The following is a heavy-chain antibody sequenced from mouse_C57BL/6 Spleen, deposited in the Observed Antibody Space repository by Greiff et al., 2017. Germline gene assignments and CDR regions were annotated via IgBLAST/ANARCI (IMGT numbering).Heavy chain of an antibody. D-gene: IGHD2-1*01. Sequence: EVMLVESGGGLVKPGGSLKLSCAASGFTFSDYGMHWVRQAPEKGLEWVAYISRGSSTIYYADTVKGRFTISRDNAKNTLFLQRTSLRSEDTDMYYCASYYGNYDYAMDDWGEGTSVTVSS. V-gene: IGHV5-17*01. CDR2: ISRGSSTI. CDR3: ASYYGNYDYAMDD. CDR1: GFTFSDYG. J-gene: IGHJ4*01.